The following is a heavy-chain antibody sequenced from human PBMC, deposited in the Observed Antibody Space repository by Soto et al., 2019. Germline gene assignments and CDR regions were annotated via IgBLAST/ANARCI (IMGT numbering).Heavy chain of an antibody. V-gene: IGHV3-23*01. Sequence: EVHLLESGGGVIQPGGSLRLSCTASAFIFKDYAMSWVRQAPGKGLEWVSTISRGGAYKHYADSVKGRFTISRDNSAKILYLHMDSLGGDDTAVYYCAQDPSTGYADHWGLGTLFTVSS. J-gene: IGHJ4*02. CDR2: ISRGGAYK. D-gene: IGHD3-9*01. CDR1: AFIFKDYA. CDR3: AQDPSTGYADH.